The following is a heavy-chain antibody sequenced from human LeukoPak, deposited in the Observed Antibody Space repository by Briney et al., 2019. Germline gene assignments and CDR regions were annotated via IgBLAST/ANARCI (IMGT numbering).Heavy chain of an antibody. CDR1: GFTFSSYA. CDR3: AKPAQWELRSHYFDY. V-gene: IGHV3-23*01. J-gene: IGHJ4*02. D-gene: IGHD1-26*01. CDR2: ISGSGGST. Sequence: GGSLRLSCAASGFTFSSYAMSWVRQAPGKGLEWVSAISGSGGSTYYADSVKGRFTISRGNSKNTLYLQMNSLRAEDTAVYYCAKPAQWELRSHYFDYWGQGTLVTVSS.